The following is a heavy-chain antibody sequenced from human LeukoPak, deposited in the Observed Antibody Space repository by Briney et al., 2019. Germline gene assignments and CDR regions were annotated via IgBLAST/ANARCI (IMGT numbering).Heavy chain of an antibody. CDR2: IRYDGSNK. Sequence: QPGGSLRLSCAASGFTFNYYGMHWVRQAPGKGLEWVAFIRYDGSNKYYADPVKGRFTISRDNAKNSLFLQMNSLRAEDTAVYYCARAHVAITVFGVVHYSDCWGQGALVTVSS. J-gene: IGHJ4*02. CDR1: GFTFNYYG. V-gene: IGHV3-30*02. CDR3: ARAHVAITVFGVVHYSDC. D-gene: IGHD3-3*01.